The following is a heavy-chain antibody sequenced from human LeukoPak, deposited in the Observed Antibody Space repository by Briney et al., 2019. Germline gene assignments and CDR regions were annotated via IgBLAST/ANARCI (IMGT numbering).Heavy chain of an antibody. CDR2: ISGSADNT. D-gene: IGHD3-10*01. V-gene: IGHV3-23*01. CDR1: GFTFSNYA. Sequence: GGSLSLSCAASGFTFSNYAMSWVRQAPGKGLKWVSAISGSADNTYYADSVRGRFTISRDNSKDTLYLHMKDLRALDTAMYYCAKDGRYYFGSGSYPFDSWGQGTRVTVSS. J-gene: IGHJ5*01. CDR3: AKDGRYYFGSGSYPFDS.